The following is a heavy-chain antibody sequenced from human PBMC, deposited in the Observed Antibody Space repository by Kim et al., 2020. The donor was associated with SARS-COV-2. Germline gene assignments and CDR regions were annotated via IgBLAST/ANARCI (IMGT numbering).Heavy chain of an antibody. CDR2: ISHDGSNK. CDR3: ARWGYQWLAD. J-gene: IGHJ4*02. D-gene: IGHD6-19*01. CDR1: GFTFSSYG. Sequence: GGSLRLSCAVSGFTFSSYGFHWVRQAPGKGLQWVAFISHDGSNKNYGESVKGRFSVSRDNPKNTLYLQMDSLRIEDTAVYYCARWGYQWLADWGQGTLVTVSS. V-gene: IGHV3-30*03.